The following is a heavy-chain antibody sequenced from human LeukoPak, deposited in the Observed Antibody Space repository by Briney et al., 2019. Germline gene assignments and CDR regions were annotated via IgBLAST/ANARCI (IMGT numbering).Heavy chain of an antibody. D-gene: IGHD6-19*01. CDR2: ISSNGGST. V-gene: IGHV3-64*01. CDR1: GFTFSSYA. Sequence: TGGSLRLSCAASGFTFSSYAMHWVRQAPGKGLEYVSAISSNGGSTYYANSVKGRFTISRDNSKNTLYLQMGSLRAEDMAVYYCARDRRASSGWYLNFDYWGREPWSPSPQ. CDR3: ARDRRASSGWYLNFDY. J-gene: IGHJ4*02.